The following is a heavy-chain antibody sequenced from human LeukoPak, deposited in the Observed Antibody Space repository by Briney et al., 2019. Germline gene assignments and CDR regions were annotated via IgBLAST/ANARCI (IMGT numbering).Heavy chain of an antibody. V-gene: IGHV4-59*12. J-gene: IGHJ4*02. CDR2: IYHSGST. Sequence: PSETLSPTCTVSGGSISSYYWSWIRQPPGKGLEWIGSIYHSGSTNYNPSLKSRVTISVDTSKNQFSLKLSSVTAADTAVYYCARGRSWEWELLAYFDYWGQGTLVTVSS. CDR3: ARGRSWEWELLAYFDY. CDR1: GGSISSYY. D-gene: IGHD1-26*01.